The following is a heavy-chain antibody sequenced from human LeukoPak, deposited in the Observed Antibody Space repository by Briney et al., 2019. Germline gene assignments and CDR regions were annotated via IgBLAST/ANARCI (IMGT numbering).Heavy chain of an antibody. CDR1: GFTFSSYA. D-gene: IGHD6-19*01. Sequence: GGSLRLSCAASGFTFSSYAMSWVRQAPGKGLEWVSGISGSGGSTHYADSVKGRLTISRDNSKNTLYLQMNSRRAEDTAVYYCARSFSGWANFDNWGRGTLVTVSS. V-gene: IGHV3-23*01. CDR3: ARSFSGWANFDN. CDR2: ISGSGGST. J-gene: IGHJ4*02.